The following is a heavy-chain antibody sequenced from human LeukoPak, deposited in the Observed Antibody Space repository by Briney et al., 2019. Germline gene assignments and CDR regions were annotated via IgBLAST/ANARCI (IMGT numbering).Heavy chain of an antibody. CDR2: ISGSGGST. CDR1: GFTFSSYA. CDR3: AKDFGIVGATAGTDY. J-gene: IGHJ4*02. D-gene: IGHD1-26*01. Sequence: GGSLRLSCAASGFTFSSYAMSWVRQAPGKGLEWVSAISGSGGSTYYADSVKGRYTISRDNSKNTLYLQMNSLRAEDTAVYYCAKDFGIVGATAGTDYWGQGTLVTVSS. V-gene: IGHV3-23*01.